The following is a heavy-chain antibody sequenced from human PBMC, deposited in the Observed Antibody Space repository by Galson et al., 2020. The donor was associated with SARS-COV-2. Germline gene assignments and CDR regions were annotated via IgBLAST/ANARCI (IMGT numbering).Heavy chain of an antibody. V-gene: IGHV4-59*01. Sequence: SETLSLTCTVSGGSISSYYWSWIRQPPGKGLEWIGYIYYSGSTNYNPSLKSRVTISVDTSKNQFSLKLSSVTAADTAVYYCARGGVPPFSYWGQGTLVTVSS. J-gene: IGHJ4*02. CDR3: ARGGVPPFSY. D-gene: IGHD2-8*01. CDR1: GGSISSYY. CDR2: IYYSGST.